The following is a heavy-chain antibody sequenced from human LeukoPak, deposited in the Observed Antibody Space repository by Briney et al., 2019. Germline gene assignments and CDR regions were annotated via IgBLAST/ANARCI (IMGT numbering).Heavy chain of an antibody. CDR1: GFTFSSYA. CDR3: VKGSRQSYYYDSSGSEFDY. V-gene: IGHV3-23*01. J-gene: IGHJ4*02. Sequence: GGSLRLSCAASGFTFSSYAMSWVRQAPGKGLEWVSAISGSGGSTYYADSVKGRFTISRDNAKNTLYLQMSSLRAEDTAVYYCVKGSRQSYYYDSSGSEFDYWGQGTLVTVSS. CDR2: ISGSGGST. D-gene: IGHD3-22*01.